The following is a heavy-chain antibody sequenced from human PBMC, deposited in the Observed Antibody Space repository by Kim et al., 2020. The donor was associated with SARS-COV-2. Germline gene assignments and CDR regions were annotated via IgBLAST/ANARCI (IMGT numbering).Heavy chain of an antibody. J-gene: IGHJ4*02. Sequence: GGSLRLSCEASGFTFSSNWMHWVRQAPGKGLVWVSRINSDASSTSYADSVKGRFSIFRDNAKNTVYLQMKSLRAEDTAVYYCARGSYYYDSGSWGQGTLVTVSS. D-gene: IGHD3-22*01. CDR2: INSDASST. CDR1: GFTFSSNW. V-gene: IGHV3-74*01. CDR3: ARGSYYYDSGS.